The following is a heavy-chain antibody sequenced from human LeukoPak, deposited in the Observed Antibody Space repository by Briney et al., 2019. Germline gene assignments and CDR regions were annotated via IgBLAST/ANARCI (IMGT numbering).Heavy chain of an antibody. CDR1: GGPFSSGDHY. CDR2: IYYSGST. D-gene: IGHD5-24*01. J-gene: IGHJ4*02. Sequence: SQTLSLTCTVSGGPFSSGDHYWSWVRQPPGMGLEWIGYIYYSGSTYYNPSLKSRVSISQDTSKKQVSLKVRSVTAADTAVYYCARVTDGYPGYFDYWGQRTLVTVSS. CDR3: ARVTDGYPGYFDY. V-gene: IGHV4-30-4*01.